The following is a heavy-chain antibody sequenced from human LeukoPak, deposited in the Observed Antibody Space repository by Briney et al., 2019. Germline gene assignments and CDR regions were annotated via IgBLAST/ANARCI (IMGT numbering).Heavy chain of an antibody. CDR3: ARGRLEDTSGPAVIYGMDV. CDR1: GGSFSGYY. Sequence: SETLPLTCAVYGGSFSGYYWSWIRQPPGKGLEWIGEINHSGSTNYNPSLKSRVTISVDTSKNQFSLKLSSVTAADTAVYYCARGRLEDTSGPAVIYGMDVWGQGTTVTVSS. CDR2: INHSGST. J-gene: IGHJ6*02. D-gene: IGHD2-15*01. V-gene: IGHV4-34*01.